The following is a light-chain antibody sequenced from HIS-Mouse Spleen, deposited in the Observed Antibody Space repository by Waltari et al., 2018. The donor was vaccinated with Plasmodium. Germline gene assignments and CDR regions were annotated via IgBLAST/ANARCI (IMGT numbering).Light chain of an antibody. CDR1: ALPKQY. J-gene: IGLJ3*02. CDR3: QSADSSGTPNWV. CDR2: KDS. V-gene: IGLV3-25*03. Sequence: SYELTQPPSVSVSPGQTARLTCSGDALPKQYSYLYQQKPGQAPVLVIYKDSERPSGIPERFSGSSSGTTVTLTISGVQAEDEADYYCQSADSSGTPNWVFGGGTKRTVL.